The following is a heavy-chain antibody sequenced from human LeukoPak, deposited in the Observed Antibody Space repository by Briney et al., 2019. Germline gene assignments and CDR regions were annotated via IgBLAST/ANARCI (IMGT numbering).Heavy chain of an antibody. J-gene: IGHJ5*02. CDR3: ARHSWRYCSSTSCLNWFDP. Sequence: SETLSLTCTVSGGSISGSSYYWGWIRQPPGKGLEWIGSIYYSGSTYYNPSLKSRVTISVDTSKNQFSLKLSSVTAADTAVYYCARHSWRYCSSTSCLNWFDPWGQGTLVTVSS. CDR1: GGSISGSSYY. D-gene: IGHD2-2*01. CDR2: IYYSGST. V-gene: IGHV4-39*01.